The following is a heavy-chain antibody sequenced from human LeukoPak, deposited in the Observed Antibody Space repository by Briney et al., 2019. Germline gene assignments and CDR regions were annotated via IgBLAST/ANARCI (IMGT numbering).Heavy chain of an antibody. CDR2: ISAYNGNT. CDR3: ARVVSGLNNWFDP. J-gene: IGHJ5*02. V-gene: IGHV1-18*04. Sequence: ASVKVSCKASGYTFTGYYMHWVRQAPGQGLEWMGWISAYNGNTNYAQKLQGRVTMTTDTSTSTAYMELRSLRSDDTAVYYCARVVSGLNNWFDPWGQGTLVTVSS. D-gene: IGHD5/OR15-5a*01. CDR1: GYTFTGYY.